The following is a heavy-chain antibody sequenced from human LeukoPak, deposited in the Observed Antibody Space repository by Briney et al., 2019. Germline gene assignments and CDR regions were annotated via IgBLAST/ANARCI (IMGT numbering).Heavy chain of an antibody. CDR3: ARHRDSSGYYRGPSFDY. V-gene: IGHV4-39*01. CDR1: GGSISSSTYY. J-gene: IGHJ4*02. CDR2: IYYSGST. D-gene: IGHD3-22*01. Sequence: ASETLSLTCTVSGGSISSSTYYWGWIRQPPGKGLEWIGSIYYSGSTYYNPSLKSRVTISVDTSKNQFSLKLSSVTAADTAVYYCARHRDSSGYYRGPSFDYWGQGTLVTVSS.